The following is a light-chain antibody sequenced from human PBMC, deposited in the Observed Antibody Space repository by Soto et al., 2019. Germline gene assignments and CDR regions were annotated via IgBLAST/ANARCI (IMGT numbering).Light chain of an antibody. V-gene: IGKV3-15*01. Sequence: EIVLTQSPATLSVSPGESATLSCRASQTLSNNLAWYQHKPGQAPTLLIYPASTRATGVPARFSGSGSGTEFSLTISSLQSEDFAVYYCQQYNNWPPWTFGQGTKVEIK. CDR3: QQYNNWPPWT. CDR1: QTLSNN. J-gene: IGKJ1*01. CDR2: PAS.